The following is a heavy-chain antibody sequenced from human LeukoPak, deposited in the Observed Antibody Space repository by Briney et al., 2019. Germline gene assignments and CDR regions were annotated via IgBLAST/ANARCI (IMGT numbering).Heavy chain of an antibody. Sequence: SETLSLTCTVSGGSISSYYWSWIRQPPGKGLEWIGYIYYSGSTNYNPSLKSRVTISVDTSKNQFSLKLSSVTAADTAVYYCARLIRYDSHDYWGQGTLVTVSS. CDR2: IYYSGST. CDR1: GGSISSYY. CDR3: ARLIRYDSHDY. J-gene: IGHJ4*02. D-gene: IGHD3-22*01. V-gene: IGHV4-59*01.